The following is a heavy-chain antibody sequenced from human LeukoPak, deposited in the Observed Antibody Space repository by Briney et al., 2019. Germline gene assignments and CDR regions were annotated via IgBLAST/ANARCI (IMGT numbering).Heavy chain of an antibody. CDR2: IKQDGSEK. J-gene: IGHJ3*02. Sequence: GGSLRLSCAASGFIFSSYWMSWVRQAPGKGLEWVADIKQDGSEKYYVDSVKGRFTISRDNAKNSLYLQMNSLRAEDTAVYYCARDYGGHDAFDIWGQGTMVTVSS. V-gene: IGHV3-7*01. CDR1: GFIFSSYW. CDR3: ARDYGGHDAFDI. D-gene: IGHD4-17*01.